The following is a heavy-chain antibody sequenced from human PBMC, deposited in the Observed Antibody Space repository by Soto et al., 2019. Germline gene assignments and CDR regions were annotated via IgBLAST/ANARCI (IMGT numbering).Heavy chain of an antibody. CDR2: ISSSSGST. J-gene: IGHJ6*02. V-gene: IGHV3-11*06. D-gene: IGHD5-12*01. Sequence: GGSLRLSCAASGFTFSDYYMSWIRQAPGKGLEYISYISSSSGSTNYADSVKGRFTISRDNAKNSLYLQMSSLRAEDTAVYYCARDRGGYDRLYYYHGMDVWGQGTTVTSP. CDR3: ARDRGGYDRLYYYHGMDV. CDR1: GFTFSDYY.